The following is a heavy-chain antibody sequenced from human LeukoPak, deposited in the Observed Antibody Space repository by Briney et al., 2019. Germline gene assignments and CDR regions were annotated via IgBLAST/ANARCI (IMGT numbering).Heavy chain of an antibody. CDR3: ARASMVRGIIWFDP. V-gene: IGHV1-8*03. J-gene: IGHJ5*02. CDR1: GYSFTSYG. D-gene: IGHD3-10*01. Sequence: ASVKVSCKASGYSFTSYGISWVRQAPGQGLEWMGWVNPNSGNTGYAQKFQGRVTITRNTSISSAYMGLSSLRSEDTAVYYCARASMVRGIIWFDPWGQGTLVTVSS. CDR2: VNPNSGNT.